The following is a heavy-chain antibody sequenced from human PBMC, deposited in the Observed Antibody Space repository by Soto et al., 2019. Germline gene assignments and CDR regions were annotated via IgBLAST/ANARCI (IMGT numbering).Heavy chain of an antibody. Sequence: PGGSLRLSCVVSGFTFSRYAMHWVRQAPGKGLEWVAVISYDGSNKYYADSVKGRFTISRDNSKNTLYLQMNSLRAEDTAVYYCARDIPPRDSGWYGYYYYCGMDVWGQGTTVTVSS. CDR1: GFTFSRYA. CDR2: ISYDGSNK. V-gene: IGHV3-30-3*01. J-gene: IGHJ6*02. D-gene: IGHD6-19*01. CDR3: ARDIPPRDSGWYGYYYYCGMDV.